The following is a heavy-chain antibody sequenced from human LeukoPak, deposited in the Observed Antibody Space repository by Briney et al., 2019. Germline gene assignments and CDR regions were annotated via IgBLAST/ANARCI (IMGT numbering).Heavy chain of an antibody. CDR3: ARGEREFDAFDI. CDR2: IYHSGST. V-gene: IGHV4-30-2*01. D-gene: IGHD3-10*01. Sequence: SETLSLTCAVSGGSISGGGYSWSWIRQPPGKVLEWIGYIYHSGSTYYNPSLKSRVTISVDRSKNQFSLKLSSVTAADTAVYYCARGEREFDAFDIWGQGTMVTVSS. CDR1: GGSISGGGYS. J-gene: IGHJ3*02.